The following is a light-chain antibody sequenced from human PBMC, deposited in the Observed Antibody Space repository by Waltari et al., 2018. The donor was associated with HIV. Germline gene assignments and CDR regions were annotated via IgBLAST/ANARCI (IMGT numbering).Light chain of an antibody. Sequence: EIVMTQSPATLSVSPGERATLSCRASQSVGSNLAWYQQKPGQAPRLLISGASTRATGVPARFSGSGSGTEFTLTISSLQSEDFALYYCQQYNDWPPTWTFGQGTKVEIK. CDR1: QSVGSN. CDR2: GAS. J-gene: IGKJ1*01. CDR3: QQYNDWPPTWT. V-gene: IGKV3-15*01.